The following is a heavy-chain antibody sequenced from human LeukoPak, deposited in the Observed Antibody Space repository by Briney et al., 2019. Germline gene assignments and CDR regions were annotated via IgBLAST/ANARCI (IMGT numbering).Heavy chain of an antibody. CDR3: ARSHYYLDS. CDR1: GFTFSTYS. Sequence: GGSLRLSCAASGFTFSTYSMHWVRQAPGKGLEWVSFISTSYSTIYADSVKGRFTISRDNAKNSVYLQMNSLRAEDTAVYYRARSHYYLDSWGQGTLVTVSS. J-gene: IGHJ4*02. V-gene: IGHV3-48*01. CDR2: ISTSYSTI.